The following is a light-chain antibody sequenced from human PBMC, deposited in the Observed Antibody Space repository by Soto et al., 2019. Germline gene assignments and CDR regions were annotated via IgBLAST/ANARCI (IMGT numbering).Light chain of an antibody. CDR3: CSDAGSSAPYV. J-gene: IGLJ1*01. CDR1: SSDVGSYNL. V-gene: IGLV2-23*01. Sequence: QSALTQPPSVSGSPGQSITISCTGTSSDVGSYNLVSCYQHHPSKAHNLIIYESSKRPSGVSNRFSGSKSGNTASLTISGLQAEDEADYYCCSDAGSSAPYVFGTGTKVTVL. CDR2: ESS.